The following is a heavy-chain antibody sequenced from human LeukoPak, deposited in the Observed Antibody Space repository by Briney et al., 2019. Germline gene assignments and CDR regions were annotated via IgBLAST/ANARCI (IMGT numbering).Heavy chain of an antibody. CDR2: INWNGGGT. D-gene: IGHD1-26*01. CDR1: GFTFKDYG. J-gene: IGHJ6*02. Sequence: GGSLRLSCAATGFTFKDYGMHWVWQPPGKGLEWVSSINWNGGGTDYADSVKGRFTISRDNAKNSLYLQLNSLRPEDTALYYCAKHMRATNTYSFFGLDVWGQGTTVTVSS. CDR3: AKHMRATNTYSFFGLDV. V-gene: IGHV3-9*01.